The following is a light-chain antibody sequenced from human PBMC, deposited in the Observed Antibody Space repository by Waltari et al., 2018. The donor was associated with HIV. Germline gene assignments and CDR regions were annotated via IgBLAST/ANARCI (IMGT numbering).Light chain of an antibody. CDR2: KNI. CDR1: CPNIGNDN. Sequence: QSVLTLPPSASGTPGQRGTISCSGSCPNIGNDNVYWYQQLPGTTPKLLIYKNIQRPSGVPDRFAGSKSGTSAYLAISGLRSEDEADYYCVGWDASLSAYVFGAGTKVTVL. J-gene: IGLJ1*01. CDR3: VGWDASLSAYV. V-gene: IGLV1-47*01.